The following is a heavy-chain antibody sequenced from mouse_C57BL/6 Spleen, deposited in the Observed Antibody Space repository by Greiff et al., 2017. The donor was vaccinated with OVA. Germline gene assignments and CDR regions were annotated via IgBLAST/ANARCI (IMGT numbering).Heavy chain of an antibody. CDR1: GFTFSSYG. V-gene: IGHV5-6*02. D-gene: IGHD2-5*01. Sequence: EVMLVESGGDLVKPGGSLKLSCAASGFTFSSYGMSWVRQTPDKRLEWVATISSGGSYTYYPDSVKGRFTISRDNAKNTLYLQMSSLKSEDTAMYYCARDYYSNSFAYWGQGTLVTVSA. J-gene: IGHJ3*01. CDR2: ISSGGSYT. CDR3: ARDYYSNSFAY.